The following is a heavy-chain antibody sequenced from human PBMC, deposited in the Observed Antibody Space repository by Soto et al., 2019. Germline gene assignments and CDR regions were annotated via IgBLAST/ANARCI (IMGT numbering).Heavy chain of an antibody. J-gene: IGHJ4*02. CDR3: TTGGPSGSKDY. Sequence: GGSLRLSCAASGFTFSNAWMSWVRQAPGKGLEWVGRIKSKTDGGTTDYAAPVKSRFTISRDDSKNTLYLQMNSLKTEDSAVYYCTTGGPSGSKDYWGQGTLVTVSS. D-gene: IGHD1-26*01. V-gene: IGHV3-15*01. CDR2: IKSKTDGGTT. CDR1: GFTFSNAW.